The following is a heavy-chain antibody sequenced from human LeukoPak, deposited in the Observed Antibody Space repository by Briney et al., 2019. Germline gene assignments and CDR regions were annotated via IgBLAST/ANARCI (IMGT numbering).Heavy chain of an antibody. Sequence: PSETLSLTCAVYGGSFSGYYWSWIRQPPGKGLEWIGEINHSGSTNYNPSLKSRVTISVDTSKNQFSLKLSSVTAADTAVYHCARGLRVWFGEALAYYYYMDVWGKGTTVTISS. J-gene: IGHJ6*03. V-gene: IGHV4-34*01. CDR1: GGSFSGYY. D-gene: IGHD3-10*01. CDR3: ARGLRVWFGEALAYYYYMDV. CDR2: INHSGST.